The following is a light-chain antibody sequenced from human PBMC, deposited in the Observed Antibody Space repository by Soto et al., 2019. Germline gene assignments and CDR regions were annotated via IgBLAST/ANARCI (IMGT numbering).Light chain of an antibody. CDR2: GAS. Sequence: EIVMTQSPATLSVSPGERATLSCRASQSVSSNLAWYQQKPGQAPRLLIYGASTRATGIPARFSGSGSGTEFTLTISILQSEDFAVYYCQQYNDWPPVDTFGQGTKLEIK. CDR3: QQYNDWPPVDT. CDR1: QSVSSN. J-gene: IGKJ2*01. V-gene: IGKV3-15*01.